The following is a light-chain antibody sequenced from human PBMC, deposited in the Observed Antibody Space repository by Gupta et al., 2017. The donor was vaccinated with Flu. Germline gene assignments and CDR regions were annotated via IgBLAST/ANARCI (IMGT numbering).Light chain of an antibody. Sequence: EIALTQPPGTLSWSPGERASLSCMASGSVSSSYLAWYQQKPGQAPRLLISCTSTRATGIPDRFSGSGSGTDFTLTISRLEPEDFALYYCQQYSTSWWTFGQGTKVEIK. CDR3: QQYSTSWWT. V-gene: IGKV3-20*01. CDR1: GSVSSSY. CDR2: CTS. J-gene: IGKJ1*01.